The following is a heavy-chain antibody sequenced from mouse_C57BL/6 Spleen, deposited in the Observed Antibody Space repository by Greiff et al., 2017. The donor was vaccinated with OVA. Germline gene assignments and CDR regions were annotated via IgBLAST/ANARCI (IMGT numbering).Heavy chain of an antibody. D-gene: IGHD2-4*01. CDR1: GYTFTSYW. V-gene: IGHV1-50*01. CDR2: IDPSASYT. J-gene: IGHJ2*01. CDR3: ERRAYYDLDY. Sequence: QVQLQQPGAELVKPGASVKLSCKASGYTFTSYWMQWVKQRPGQGLEWIGEIDPSASYTNYNQKFKGKATLTVDTSSSTDYMQLSSLTSEDCAVYYCERRAYYDLDYWGQGTTLTVSS.